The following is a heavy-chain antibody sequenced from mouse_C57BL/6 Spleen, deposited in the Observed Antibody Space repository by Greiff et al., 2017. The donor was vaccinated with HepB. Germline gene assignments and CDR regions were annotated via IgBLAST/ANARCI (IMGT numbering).Heavy chain of an antibody. CDR3: ARGYYYGSSPNWYFDV. CDR2: IYPGSGNT. CDR1: GYTFTDYY. D-gene: IGHD1-1*01. Sequence: QVQLKESGAELVRPGASVKLSCKASGYTFTDYYINWVKQRPGQGLEWIARIYPGSGNTYYNEKFKGKATLTAEKSSSTAYMQLSSLTSEDSAVYFCARGYYYGSSPNWYFDVWGTGTTVTVSS. J-gene: IGHJ1*03. V-gene: IGHV1-76*01.